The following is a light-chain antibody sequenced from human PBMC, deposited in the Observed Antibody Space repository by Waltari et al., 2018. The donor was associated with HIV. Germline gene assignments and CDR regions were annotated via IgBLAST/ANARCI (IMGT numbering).Light chain of an antibody. CDR3: QAWGSSTDAL. J-gene: IGLJ2*01. V-gene: IGLV3-1*01. CDR2: KDN. CDR1: NLGDKS. Sequence: SSELTQPPSVSVSPGQTASITCSGHNLGDKSACWYQQKPGQSPVLVIYKDNKLPSGIPERVSGSNSGNTATLTISGTQPMDEADYYCQAWGSSTDALFGGGTRLTVL.